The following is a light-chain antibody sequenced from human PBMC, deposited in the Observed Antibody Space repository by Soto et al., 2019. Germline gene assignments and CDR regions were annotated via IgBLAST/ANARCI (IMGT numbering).Light chain of an antibody. Sequence: QSVLTQPPSVSGAPGQRVTISCTGSSSNIGAGYDVHWYQQLPGTAPKLLIYDNTNRPSGVPDRFSGSKSGTSASLAITGLQAGDEADYYCQSYDTSLSGSWVFGTGTKVTVL. CDR3: QSYDTSLSGSWV. J-gene: IGLJ1*01. CDR1: SSNIGAGYD. CDR2: DNT. V-gene: IGLV1-40*01.